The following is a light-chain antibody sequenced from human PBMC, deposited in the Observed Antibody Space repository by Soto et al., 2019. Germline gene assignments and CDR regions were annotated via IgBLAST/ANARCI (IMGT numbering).Light chain of an antibody. CDR3: SSYSTTSTPHVL. CDR2: EVT. V-gene: IGLV2-14*01. Sequence: QSALTQPASVSGSPGQSITISCTGTSSDVGGHNYVSWYQQLPGKAPKVIIYEVTNRPSGVSNRFSGSKSGSTASLTISGLQAEDEADYYCSSYSTTSTPHVLFGGGTKLTVL. CDR1: SSDVGGHNY. J-gene: IGLJ2*01.